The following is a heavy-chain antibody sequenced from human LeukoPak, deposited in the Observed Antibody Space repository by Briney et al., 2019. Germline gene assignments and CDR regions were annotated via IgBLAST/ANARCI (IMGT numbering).Heavy chain of an antibody. CDR2: TSYDGRER. J-gene: IGHJ4*02. Sequence: GGSLRLSCATSGFTFTSYGMHWVRRAPGKGPEWVSYTSYDGRERYYADSVQGRFTISRDNSNDTLYLQMNSLRTGDTAVYYCTRVRQGSGTYYPFVYWGQGTLVTVSS. CDR1: GFTFTSYG. V-gene: IGHV3-30*02. D-gene: IGHD3-10*01. CDR3: TRVRQGSGTYYPFVY.